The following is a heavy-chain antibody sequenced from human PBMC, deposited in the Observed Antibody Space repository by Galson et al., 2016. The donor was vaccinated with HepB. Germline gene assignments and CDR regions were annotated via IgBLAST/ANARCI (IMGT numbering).Heavy chain of an antibody. CDR2: AFYSGIT. D-gene: IGHD5-24*01. J-gene: IGHJ4*02. CDR1: GASISSYY. CDR3: ARGEGYNLY. V-gene: IGHV4-59*08. Sequence: SETLSLTCTVSGASISSYYWSWFRQPPEKGLEWIGYAFYSGITDYNPSLKSRVTISIDTSKNQFSLKLSSVTAADTAVYYCARGEGYNLYWGQGTLVTVSS.